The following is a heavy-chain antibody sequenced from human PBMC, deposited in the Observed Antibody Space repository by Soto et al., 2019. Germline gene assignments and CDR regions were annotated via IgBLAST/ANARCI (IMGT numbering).Heavy chain of an antibody. D-gene: IGHD1-20*01. J-gene: IGHJ6*02. V-gene: IGHV3-23*01. Sequence: EAQLLESGGGLVQPGESLTLSCVASHFAFNIDAMTWVRQAPGKGLEWVSSMSGSGSSIYYAVSVKGRFTITRDKSKKTLYLEKNSLRAEDTAVYWCARDNWNGAYYGLDVWGQGTTVTVS. CDR2: MSGSGSSI. CDR3: ARDNWNGAYYGLDV. CDR1: HFAFNIDA.